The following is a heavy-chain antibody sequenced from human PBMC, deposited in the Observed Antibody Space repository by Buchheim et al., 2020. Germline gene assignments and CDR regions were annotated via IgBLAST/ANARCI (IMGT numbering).Heavy chain of an antibody. CDR1: GFTFSNYW. CDR3: ARDYVYDFWSGSPTYYYYGMDV. CDR2: IKQDGSEK. Sequence: EVQLVESGGGLVQPGGSLRLSCAASGFTFSNYWMSWVRQAPGKGLEWVANIKQDGSEKYYVDSVKGRFTISRDNAKNSLYLRMNSLRAEDTAVYYCARDYVYDFWSGSPTYYYYGMDVWGQGTT. V-gene: IGHV3-7*01. J-gene: IGHJ6*02. D-gene: IGHD3-3*01.